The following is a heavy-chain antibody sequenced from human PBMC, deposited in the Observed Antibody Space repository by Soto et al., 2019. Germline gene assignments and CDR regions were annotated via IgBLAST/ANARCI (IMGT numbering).Heavy chain of an antibody. CDR3: AKNYCFDS. V-gene: IGHV3-23*01. CDR1: GFTFSSYA. CDR2: ISVSGAT. Sequence: GGSLRLSCAASGFTFSSYAMSWARQAPGKGLEWVSSISVSGATHYADSVKGRFTISRDNSKNSLYLQMNSLRAEDTALYYCAKNYCFDSWAQGTLVTVSS. J-gene: IGHJ4*02.